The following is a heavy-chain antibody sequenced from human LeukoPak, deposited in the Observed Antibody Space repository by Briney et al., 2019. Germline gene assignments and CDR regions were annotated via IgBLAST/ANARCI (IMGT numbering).Heavy chain of an antibody. Sequence: SETLSLTCAVYGGSFSGYYWSWIRQPPGKGLEWIGEINHSGSTNYNPSLKSRVTISVDTSKDQFSLKLSSVTAADTAVYYCARVVVVPAALTGWFDPWGQGTLVTVSS. J-gene: IGHJ5*02. V-gene: IGHV4-34*01. CDR1: GGSFSGYY. D-gene: IGHD2-2*01. CDR2: INHSGST. CDR3: ARVVVVPAALTGWFDP.